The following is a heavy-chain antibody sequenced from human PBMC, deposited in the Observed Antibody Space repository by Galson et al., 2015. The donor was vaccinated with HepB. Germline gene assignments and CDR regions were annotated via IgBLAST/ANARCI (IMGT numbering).Heavy chain of an antibody. D-gene: IGHD5-24*01. CDR2: ISVYNGNR. Sequence: SCKASGYTLSSSGITWARQAPGQGLEWMGWISVYNGNRNYAQKFQGRVAMTTDTSTSTAYMGLRNLRSDDTAVYYCALSRDGYNWGYWGQGTQVIVSS. CDR1: GYTLSSSG. J-gene: IGHJ4*02. V-gene: IGHV1-18*04. CDR3: ALSRDGYNWGY.